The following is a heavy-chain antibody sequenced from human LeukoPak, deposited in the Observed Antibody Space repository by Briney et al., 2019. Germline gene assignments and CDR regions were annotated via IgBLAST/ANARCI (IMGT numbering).Heavy chain of an antibody. V-gene: IGHV4-59*01. Sequence: PSETLSLTCTVSGGSITSYYWSWIRQPPGKGLEWIGYIYYSGSTNYNPSLTSRVTISVDTSKNQFSLKLSSVTAADTAVYYCARSKHYYDSSGYEWYYFDYWGQGTLVTVSS. CDR1: GGSITSYY. CDR2: IYYSGST. D-gene: IGHD3-22*01. CDR3: ARSKHYYDSSGYEWYYFDY. J-gene: IGHJ4*02.